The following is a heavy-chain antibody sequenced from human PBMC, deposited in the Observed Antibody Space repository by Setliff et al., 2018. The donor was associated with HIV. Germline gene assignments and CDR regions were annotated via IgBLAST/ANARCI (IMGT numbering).Heavy chain of an antibody. D-gene: IGHD3-3*01. CDR1: GGSISSGRYY. CDR3: ARQSGYTRGWDIFGLVAGSFDL. CDR2: IYTGGSP. J-gene: IGHJ3*01. V-gene: IGHV4-61*09. Sequence: KASETLSLTCTVSGGSISSGRYYWSWIRQPAGKGLEWIGHIYTGGSPNYNPSLMSRVTISIDTSKDQLSLKLNSVTAADTAVYYCARQSGYTRGWDIFGLVAGSFDLWGQGTLVTVSS.